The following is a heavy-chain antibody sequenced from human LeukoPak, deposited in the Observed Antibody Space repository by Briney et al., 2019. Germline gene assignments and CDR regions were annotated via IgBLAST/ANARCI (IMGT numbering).Heavy chain of an antibody. CDR2: ISWNSGSI. D-gene: IGHD3-22*01. V-gene: IGHV3-9*03. CDR1: GFTFDDYA. J-gene: IGHJ4*02. Sequence: QPGGSLRLSCAASGFTFDDYAMHWVRQAPAKGLEWVSGISWNSGSIGYADSVKGRFTISRDNAKNSLYLQMNSLRAEDMALYYCAKSPSYYYDSSGYFDYWGQGTLVTVSS. CDR3: AKSPSYYYDSSGYFDY.